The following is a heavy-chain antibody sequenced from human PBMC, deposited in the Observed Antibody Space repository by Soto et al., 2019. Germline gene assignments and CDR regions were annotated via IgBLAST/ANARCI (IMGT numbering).Heavy chain of an antibody. V-gene: IGHV3-30-3*01. CDR3: ARGIYDFWSGYQRNYYYGMDV. CDR2: ISYDGSNK. D-gene: IGHD3-3*01. Sequence: GGSLRLSCAASGFTFSSYAMHWVRQAPGKGLEWVAVISYDGSNKYYADSVKGRFTISRDNSKNTLYLQMNSLRAEDTAVYYCARGIYDFWSGYQRNYYYGMDVWGQGXTVTVSS. CDR1: GFTFSSYA. J-gene: IGHJ6*02.